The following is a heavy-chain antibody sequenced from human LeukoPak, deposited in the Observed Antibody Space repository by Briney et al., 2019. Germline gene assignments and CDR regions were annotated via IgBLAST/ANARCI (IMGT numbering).Heavy chain of an antibody. CDR2: IYSAGHT. V-gene: IGHV3-23*01. J-gene: IGHJ4*02. D-gene: IGHD5-12*01. CDR1: GFTFSNYA. CDR3: AKDQFGGYGSIDY. Sequence: PRGSLRLSCAASGFTFSNYAIHWVRQAPGQGLHWVSTIYSAGHTYYADSVKGRFTISRDNSKSTVFLQMSSLRAEDTAVYYCAKDQFGGYGSIDYWGQGILVIVSS.